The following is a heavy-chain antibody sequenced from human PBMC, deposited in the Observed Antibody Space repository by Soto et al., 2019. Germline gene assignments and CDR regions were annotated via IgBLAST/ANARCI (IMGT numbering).Heavy chain of an antibody. CDR2: IRSKAYGGTT. Sequence: GGSLRLSCTASGFTFGDYAMSWFRQAPGKGLEWVGFIRSKAYGGTTEYAASVKGRFTISRDDSKSIAYLQMKRLKTGGHAVLFCYRLKSLVVGVSAYSGGAFYFWGQRTMVTVSS. CDR3: YRLKSLVVGVSAYSGGAFYF. J-gene: IGHJ3*01. V-gene: IGHV3-49*03. D-gene: IGHD3-22*01. CDR1: GFTFGDYA.